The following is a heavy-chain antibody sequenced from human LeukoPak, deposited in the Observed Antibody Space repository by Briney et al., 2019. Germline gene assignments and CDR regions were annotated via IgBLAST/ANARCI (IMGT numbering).Heavy chain of an antibody. Sequence: GESLKISCKGSAYSVTSYWIGWVRQMPGKGLEWMGIIYPGDSATRYSPSFQDQVTISADKSISTAYLQWSSLKASDTAMYYCARQGRAAAGDLDYWGQGTLVSVSS. CDR1: AYSVTSYW. V-gene: IGHV5-51*01. CDR3: ARQGRAAAGDLDY. D-gene: IGHD6-13*01. J-gene: IGHJ4*02. CDR2: IYPGDSAT.